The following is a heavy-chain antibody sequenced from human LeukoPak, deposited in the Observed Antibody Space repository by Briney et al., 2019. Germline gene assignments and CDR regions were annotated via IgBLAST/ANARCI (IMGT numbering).Heavy chain of an antibody. CDR2: IKQDGSEK. Sequence: PGGSLRLSCAASGFTFSSYLMSWVRQAPGKGLEWVANIKQDGSEKYYVDSVKGRFTISRDNAKNSLYLQMNSLRAEDTAVYYCARDPLNLDSSWFDPWGQGTLVTVSS. CDR3: ARDPLNLDSSWFDP. CDR1: GFTFSSYL. J-gene: IGHJ5*02. D-gene: IGHD3-22*01. V-gene: IGHV3-7*01.